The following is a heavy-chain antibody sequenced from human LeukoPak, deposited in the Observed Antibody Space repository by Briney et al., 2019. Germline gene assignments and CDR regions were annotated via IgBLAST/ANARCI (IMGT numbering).Heavy chain of an antibody. Sequence: SVKVSCKASGGTFSNYAISWVRQAPGQGLEWMGGIIPIFGTANYAQKFQGRVTITADESTSTAYMELSRLRSDDTAVYYCARTLYYYYYMDVWGKGTTVTVSS. J-gene: IGHJ6*03. V-gene: IGHV1-69*13. CDR2: IIPIFGTA. CDR3: ARTLYYYYYMDV. CDR1: GGTFSNYA.